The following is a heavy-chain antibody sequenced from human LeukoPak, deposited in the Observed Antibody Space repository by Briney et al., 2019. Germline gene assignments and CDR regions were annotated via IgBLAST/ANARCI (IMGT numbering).Heavy chain of an antibody. CDR3: ARKAGYYYGSGDY. CDR1: GFTFSSYS. CDR2: IGGSGGST. V-gene: IGHV3-23*01. D-gene: IGHD3-10*01. Sequence: PGGSLRLSCAASGFTFSSYSMNWVRQAPGKGLEWVSSIGGSGGSTYYVDSVKGRFTISRDNSKNTLYLQMNSLRAEDTAVYYCARKAGYYYGSGDYWGQGTLVTVSS. J-gene: IGHJ4*02.